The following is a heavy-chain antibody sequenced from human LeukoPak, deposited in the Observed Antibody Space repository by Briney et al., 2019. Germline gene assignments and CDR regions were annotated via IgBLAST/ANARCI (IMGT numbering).Heavy chain of an antibody. V-gene: IGHV3-21*01. D-gene: IGHD2-2*01. J-gene: IGHJ5*02. Sequence: GGSLRLSCAASGFTFSSYSMNWVRQAPGKGLEWVSSISSSSSYIYYADSVKGRFTISRDNAKNSLYLQMNSLRAEDTAVYYCAASWGDCSSTSCYGNWFDPWGQGTLVTVSS. CDR1: GFTFSSYS. CDR3: AASWGDCSSTSCYGNWFDP. CDR2: ISSSSSYI.